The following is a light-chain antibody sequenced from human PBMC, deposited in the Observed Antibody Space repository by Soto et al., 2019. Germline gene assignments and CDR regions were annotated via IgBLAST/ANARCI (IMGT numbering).Light chain of an antibody. CDR2: GTS. J-gene: IGKJ4*01. Sequence: EIVLTQSPGTLSLSPGERATLSCRASQSVTSNYLAWYQQKPGQAPRLLIYGTSSRATGIPDRFSGSGSGTDFTITISRLEPEDFAVYYCQQYGGSPRVTFGGGTKVEMK. CDR1: QSVTSNY. V-gene: IGKV3-20*01. CDR3: QQYGGSPRVT.